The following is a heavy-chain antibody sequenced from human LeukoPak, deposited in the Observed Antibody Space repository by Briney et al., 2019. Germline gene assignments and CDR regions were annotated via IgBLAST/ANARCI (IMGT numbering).Heavy chain of an antibody. CDR1: GFTFSSSE. J-gene: IGHJ4*02. CDR3: TRGQSLGYYYGLFDY. V-gene: IGHV3-48*03. D-gene: IGHD5-18*01. CDR2: ISSSGSTK. Sequence: QPGGSLRLSCAASGFTFSSSEMNWVRKAPGKGLEWVSYISSSGSTKYYAESVKGRFTMSRDNAKNSLYLQMNSLRAEDTAVYYCTRGQSLGYYYGLFDYWGQGTLVTVSS.